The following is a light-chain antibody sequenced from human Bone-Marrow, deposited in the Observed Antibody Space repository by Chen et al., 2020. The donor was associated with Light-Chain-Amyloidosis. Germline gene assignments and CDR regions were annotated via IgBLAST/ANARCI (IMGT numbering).Light chain of an antibody. Sequence: SYELTQPPSVSVSPGQAARITCSGDALPKKHAYWYQQKSGQAPVLVIYEDTKRPSGIPERFSASTSGTMASLTISGDQVDDEADYYCYSTDDSVHRYVFVTGTKVTIL. CDR1: ALPKKH. CDR2: EDT. CDR3: YSTDDSVHRYV. J-gene: IGLJ1*01. V-gene: IGLV3-10*01.